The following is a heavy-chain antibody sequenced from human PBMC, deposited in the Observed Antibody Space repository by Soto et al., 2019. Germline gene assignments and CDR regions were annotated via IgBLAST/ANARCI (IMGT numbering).Heavy chain of an antibody. V-gene: IGHV4-31*02. CDR3: ARGAFGGNSWFGLVDY. CDR2: VYYTGST. D-gene: IGHD3-10*01. J-gene: IGHJ4*02. Sequence: WTWIRQHPGKGLEYIGNVYYTGSTYYTPSLQSRLTMSADTSENQFSLKLTSVTAADTAVYYCARGAFGGNSWFGLVDYWGQGTLVTRCS.